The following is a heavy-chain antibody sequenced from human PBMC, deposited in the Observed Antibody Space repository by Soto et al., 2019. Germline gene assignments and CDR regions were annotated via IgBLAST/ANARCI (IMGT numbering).Heavy chain of an antibody. J-gene: IGHJ4*02. CDR2: ISSGGNTI. CDR3: ARGARYCSGPTCAKTPVDC. V-gene: IGHV3-11*01. CDR1: GFTFNDHY. D-gene: IGHD2-2*01. Sequence: QVQLVESGGGLVRPGGSLRLSCAASGFTFNDHYMNWIRQAPGKGLEWVSHISSGGNTIYYADSVKGRFTISRDNAKNSLYRHVTSRRADDTAVYYCARGARYCSGPTCAKTPVDCWGQGTLVTVSS.